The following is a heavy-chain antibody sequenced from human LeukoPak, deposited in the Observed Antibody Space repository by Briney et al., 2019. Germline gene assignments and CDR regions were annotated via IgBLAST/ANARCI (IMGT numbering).Heavy chain of an antibody. D-gene: IGHD1-26*01. V-gene: IGHV1-46*01. Sequence: ASVKVSCKASGYTFTSYYMHWVRQAPGQGLEWMGIINPSGGSTSYAQKFQGRVTMTRGMSTSTVYMELSSLRSEDTAVYYCARDQGGELLPNYWGQGTLVTVSS. CDR1: GYTFTSYY. CDR2: INPSGGST. CDR3: ARDQGGELLPNY. J-gene: IGHJ4*02.